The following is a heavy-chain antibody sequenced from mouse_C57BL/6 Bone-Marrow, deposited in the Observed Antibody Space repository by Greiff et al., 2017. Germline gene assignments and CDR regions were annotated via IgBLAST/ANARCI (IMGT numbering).Heavy chain of an antibody. V-gene: IGHV1-61*01. CDR2: IYPSDSET. CDR3: ARGEDDSMDY. Sequence: VQLQQPGAELVRPGSSVKLSCKASGYTFTSYWMDWVKQRPGQGLEWIGNIYPSDSETHYNQKFKDKATLTVDKSSSTAYMQLSSLTSEDSAVYYCARGEDDSMDYWGQGTSVTVSS. J-gene: IGHJ4*01. D-gene: IGHD2-4*01. CDR1: GYTFTSYW.